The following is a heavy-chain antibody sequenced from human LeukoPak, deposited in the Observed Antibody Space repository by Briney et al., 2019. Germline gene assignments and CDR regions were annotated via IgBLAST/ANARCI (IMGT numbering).Heavy chain of an antibody. CDR1: GGSISSYY. J-gene: IGHJ6*03. Sequence: SETLSLTCTVSGGSISSYYWSWIGQPPGKGLEWIGYIYTSGSTNYNPSLKSRVTISVDTSKNQFSLKLSSVTAADTAVYYCARVTKSNFWSGYYSGFYYYYMDVGGKGTTVTVYS. CDR3: ARVTKSNFWSGYYSGFYYYYMDV. CDR2: IYTSGST. D-gene: IGHD3-3*01. V-gene: IGHV4-4*09.